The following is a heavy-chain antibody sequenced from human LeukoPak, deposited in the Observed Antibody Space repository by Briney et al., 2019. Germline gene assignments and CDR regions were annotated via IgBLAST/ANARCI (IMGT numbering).Heavy chain of an antibody. CDR1: GFTFSSYE. CDR2: ISSSGSTI. Sequence: PGGSLRLSCAASGFTFSSYEMNWVRQAPGKGLEWVSYISSSGSTIYYADSVKGRFTISRDNAKNSLYLQMNSLRAEDTAVYYCARAPKGIQSEVDVWGKGTTVTISS. CDR3: ARAPKGIQSEVDV. V-gene: IGHV3-48*03. J-gene: IGHJ6*04.